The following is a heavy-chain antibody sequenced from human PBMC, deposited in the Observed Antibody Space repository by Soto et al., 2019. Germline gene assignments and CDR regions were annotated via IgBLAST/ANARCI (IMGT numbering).Heavy chain of an antibody. D-gene: IGHD2-15*01. Sequence: EVQLLESGGGLVQPGGSLRLSCAASGFTFSSYAMSWVRQAPGKGLEWVSAISGSGGSTYYADSVKGRFTISRDNSKNTLYLQMNSLRAEDTAVYYCALLTLVVVAATDDYWGQGTLVTVSS. J-gene: IGHJ4*02. CDR3: ALLTLVVVAATDDY. V-gene: IGHV3-23*01. CDR1: GFTFSSYA. CDR2: ISGSGGST.